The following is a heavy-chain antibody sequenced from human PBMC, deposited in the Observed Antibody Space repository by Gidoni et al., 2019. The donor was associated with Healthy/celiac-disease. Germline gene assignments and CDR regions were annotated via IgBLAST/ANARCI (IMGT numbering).Heavy chain of an antibody. V-gene: IGHV4-34*01. D-gene: IGHD6-13*01. CDR3: ARGRRYSSSWSIQRNWYFDL. CDR2: INHSGST. Sequence: QVQLQQWGAGLLKPSETLSLTCAVYGGSFSGYYWSWIRQPPGKGLEWIGEINHSGSTNYNPSIKSRVTISVDTSKNQFSLKLSSVTAADTAVYYCARGRRYSSSWSIQRNWYFDLWGRGTLVTVSS. CDR1: GGSFSGYY. J-gene: IGHJ2*01.